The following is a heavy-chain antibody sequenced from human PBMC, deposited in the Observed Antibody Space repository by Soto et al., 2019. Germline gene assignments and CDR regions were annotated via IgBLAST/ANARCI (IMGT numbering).Heavy chain of an antibody. D-gene: IGHD3-3*01. Sequence: SGKVPWKNSGYPFTSYYIHWVRHAPGEGLEWMGWINPNSGGTNYAQKFQGKVTMTRDTSINTAYMELSRLRSVDPAVYYLAREKICVLRFFERKWFGPRGQGTSVPVSS. CDR2: INPNSGGT. V-gene: IGHV1-2*02. CDR3: AREKICVLRFFERKWFGP. J-gene: IGHJ5*02. CDR1: GYPFTSYY.